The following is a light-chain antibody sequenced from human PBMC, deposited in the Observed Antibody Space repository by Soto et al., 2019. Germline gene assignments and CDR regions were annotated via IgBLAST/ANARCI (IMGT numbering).Light chain of an antibody. CDR1: QSVSRSY. Sequence: EIVLTQSPGTLSLSPGERATLSCRASQSVSRSYLAWYQQKPGQAPRLLIYGASSRATGIPDRFSGSWSGTDFTLTISRLETEDFAVDYCQQYGSSRWTFGQGTKLEIK. V-gene: IGKV3-20*01. CDR3: QQYGSSRWT. CDR2: GAS. J-gene: IGKJ2*02.